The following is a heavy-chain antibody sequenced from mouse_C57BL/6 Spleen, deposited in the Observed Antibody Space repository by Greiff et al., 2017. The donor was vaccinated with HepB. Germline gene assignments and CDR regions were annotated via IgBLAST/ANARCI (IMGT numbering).Heavy chain of an antibody. V-gene: IGHV1-31*01. D-gene: IGHD1-1*01. CDR1: GYSFTGYY. CDR3: ARRIYYGSSRYFDV. Sequence: DVKLVESGPELVKPGASVKISCKASGYSFTGYYMHWVKQSHGNILDWIGYIYPYNGVSSYNQKFKGKATLTVDKSSSTAYMELRSLTSEDSAVYYCARRIYYGSSRYFDVWGTGTTVTVSS. CDR2: IYPYNGVS. J-gene: IGHJ1*03.